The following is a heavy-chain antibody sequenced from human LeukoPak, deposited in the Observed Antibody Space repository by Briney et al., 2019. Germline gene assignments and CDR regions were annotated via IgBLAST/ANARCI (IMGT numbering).Heavy chain of an antibody. CDR3: ARASADIVVVPAANYYGMDV. CDR2: IIPIFGTA. V-gene: IGHV1-69*13. Sequence: SVKVSCKASGCTFSSYAISWVRQAPGQGLEWMGGIIPIFGTANYAQKFQGRVTITADESTSTAYMGLSSLRSEETAVYYCARASADIVVVPAANYYGMDVWGQGTTVTVSS. CDR1: GCTFSSYA. J-gene: IGHJ6*02. D-gene: IGHD2-2*01.